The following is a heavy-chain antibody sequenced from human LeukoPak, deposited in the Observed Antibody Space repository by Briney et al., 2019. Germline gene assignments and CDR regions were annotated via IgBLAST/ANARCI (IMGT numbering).Heavy chain of an antibody. CDR3: ARVGSSWHTTFDY. J-gene: IGHJ4*02. CDR2: IYYSGST. V-gene: IGHV4-59*01. D-gene: IGHD6-13*01. Sequence: SETLSLTCTVSGGSISSYYWSWIRQPPGKGLEWIGYIYYSGSTNHNPSLKSRVTISVDTSKNQFSLKLSSVTAADTAVYYCARVGSSWHTTFDYWGQGTLVTVSS. CDR1: GGSISSYY.